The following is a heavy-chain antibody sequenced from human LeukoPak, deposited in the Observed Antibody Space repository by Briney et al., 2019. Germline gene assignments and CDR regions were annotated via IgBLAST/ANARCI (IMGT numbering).Heavy chain of an antibody. CDR3: ARAMYGPRRYFDY. CDR1: GGSISSSGNY. J-gene: IGHJ4*02. V-gene: IGHV4-39*01. Sequence: SETLSLTCTVSGGSISSSGNYWGWIRQPPGKGLEWIGSIYYSGSIYYNPSLKSRVTVFVDTSRNQFSLKLSSVTAADTAVYYCARAMYGPRRYFDYWGQGTLVTVSS. D-gene: IGHD2-8*01. CDR2: IYYSGSI.